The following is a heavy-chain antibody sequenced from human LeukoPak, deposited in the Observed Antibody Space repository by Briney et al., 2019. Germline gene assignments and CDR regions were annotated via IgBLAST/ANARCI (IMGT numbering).Heavy chain of an antibody. Sequence: SETLSLTCTVSGGSISSGGYYWSWIRQHPGKGLEWIGYIYYSGSTYYNPSLKSRVTISVDTSKNQFSLKLSSVTAADTAVYYCARDRGSSSHFDYWGQGTLVTVSS. V-gene: IGHV4-31*03. CDR1: GGSISSGGYY. D-gene: IGHD6-13*01. CDR2: IYYSGST. J-gene: IGHJ4*02. CDR3: ARDRGSSSHFDY.